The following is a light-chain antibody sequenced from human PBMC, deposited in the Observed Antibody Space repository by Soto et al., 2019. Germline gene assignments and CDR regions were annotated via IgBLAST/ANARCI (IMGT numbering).Light chain of an antibody. CDR2: WAS. J-gene: IGKJ5*01. Sequence: DIVLTQSPDSLAVSLGERATINCKPSQSVLYNSNNKNYLAWYQQKPGQPPKLLIYWASTRASGVPDRFSGSGSGTDFTLTISSLQAEDVAVYYCQQYYNTPITFGQGTRLEIK. V-gene: IGKV4-1*01. CDR1: QSVLYNSNNKNY. CDR3: QQYYNTPIT.